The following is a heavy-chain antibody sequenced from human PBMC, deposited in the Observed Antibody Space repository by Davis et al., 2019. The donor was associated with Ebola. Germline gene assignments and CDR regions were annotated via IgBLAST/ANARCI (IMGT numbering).Heavy chain of an antibody. CDR2: INHSGST. V-gene: IGHV4-34*01. CDR3: ARGRTAGYYYYGMDV. CDR1: GGSFSGYY. D-gene: IGHD1-14*01. J-gene: IGHJ6*02. Sequence: SETLSLTCAVYGGSFSGYYWSWIRQPPGKGLERIGEINHSGSTNYNPSLKSRVTISVDTSKNQFSLKLSSVTAADTAVYYCARGRTAGYYYYGMDVWGQGTTVTVSS.